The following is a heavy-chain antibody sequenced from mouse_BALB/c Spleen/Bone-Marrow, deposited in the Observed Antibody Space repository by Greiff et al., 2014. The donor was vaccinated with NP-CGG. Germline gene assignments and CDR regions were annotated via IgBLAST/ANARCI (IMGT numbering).Heavy chain of an antibody. CDR3: LFGGYAMDY. CDR1: DYTFTDYY. V-gene: IGHV1-84*02. CDR2: IYPGNGYS. Sequence: QVQLQQPGPELVKPGASVKISCKASDYTFTDYYINWVKQKPGQGLEWIGWIYPGNGYSKYNEKFKGKATLTVDTSSSTASMQLSSLTSEDTAVYCCLFGGYAMDYWGQGTSVTVSS. J-gene: IGHJ4*01. D-gene: IGHD1-1*02.